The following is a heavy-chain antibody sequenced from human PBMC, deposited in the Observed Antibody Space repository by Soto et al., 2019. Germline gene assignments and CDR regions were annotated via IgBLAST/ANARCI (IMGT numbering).Heavy chain of an antibody. CDR3: ARYYYDSSGYFLYFDY. Sequence: SETLSLTCAFYGWSFSGYYWILIRQHPGKGLEWIGYIYYSGSTYYNPSLKSRVTISVDTSKNQFSLKLSSVTAADTAVYYCARYYYDSSGYFLYFDYWGQGTLVTVSS. D-gene: IGHD3-22*01. J-gene: IGHJ4*02. CDR1: GWSFSGYY. CDR2: IYYSGST. V-gene: IGHV4-30-4*08.